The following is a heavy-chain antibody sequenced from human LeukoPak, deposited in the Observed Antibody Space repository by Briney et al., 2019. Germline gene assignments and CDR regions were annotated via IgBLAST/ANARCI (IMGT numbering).Heavy chain of an antibody. CDR2: IYYSGST. J-gene: IGHJ4*02. CDR3: ARAVELGLYYFDY. V-gene: IGHV4-59*01. CDR1: GGSISSYY. Sequence: PSETLSLTCTVSGGSISSYYWSWIRQPPGKGLEWIGYIYYSGSTNYNPSLKSRVTISVDTSKNQFSLKLSSVAAADTAVYYCARAVELGLYYFDYWGQGTLVTVSS. D-gene: IGHD7-27*01.